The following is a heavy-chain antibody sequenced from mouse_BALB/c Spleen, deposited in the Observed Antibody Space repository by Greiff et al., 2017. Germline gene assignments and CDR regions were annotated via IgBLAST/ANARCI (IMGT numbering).Heavy chain of an antibody. V-gene: IGHV2-2*02. Sequence: VKVVESGPGLVQPSQSLSITCTVSGFSLTSYGVHWVRQSPGKGLEWLGVIWSGGSTDYNAAFISRLSISKDNSKSQVFFKMNSLQANDTAIYYCARRDDYDGGDYYAMDYWGQGTSVTVSS. CDR2: IWSGGST. J-gene: IGHJ4*01. CDR3: ARRDDYDGGDYYAMDY. CDR1: GFSLTSYG. D-gene: IGHD2-4*01.